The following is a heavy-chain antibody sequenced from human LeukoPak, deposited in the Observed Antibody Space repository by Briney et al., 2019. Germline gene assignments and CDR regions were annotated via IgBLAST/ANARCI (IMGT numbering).Heavy chain of an antibody. V-gene: IGHV4-59*01. CDR2: IYYSGST. D-gene: IGHD6-13*01. CDR1: GGSISSYY. Sequence: PSETLSLTCTVSGGSISSYYWSWLRQPPGKGLEWIGYIYYSGSTNYNPSLKSRVTISVDTSKNQFSLKLSSVTAADTAVYYCARVGIAAARRPNWFDPWGQGTLVTVSS. J-gene: IGHJ5*02. CDR3: ARVGIAAARRPNWFDP.